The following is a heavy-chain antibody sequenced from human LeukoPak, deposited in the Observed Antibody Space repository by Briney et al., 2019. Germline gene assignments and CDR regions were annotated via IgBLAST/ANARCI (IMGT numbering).Heavy chain of an antibody. V-gene: IGHV1-8*01. Sequence: GASVTVSCTASGYTFTSCDINWVRQATGQGLEWMGWMNPNSGNTGYGQSFQGRITMTRDISLGTAYMELSNLTSEDTAIYYCTRGSSGRRDNWGQGTLVTVSA. J-gene: IGHJ4*02. CDR2: MNPNSGNT. CDR3: TRGSSGRRDN. D-gene: IGHD6-19*01. CDR1: GYTFTSCD.